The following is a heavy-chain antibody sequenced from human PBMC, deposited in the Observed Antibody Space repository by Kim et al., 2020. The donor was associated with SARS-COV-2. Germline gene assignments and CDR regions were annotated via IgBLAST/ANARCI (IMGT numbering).Heavy chain of an antibody. D-gene: IGHD6-13*01. CDR1: GGTFSSYA. V-gene: IGHV1-69*13. J-gene: IGHJ1*01. CDR3: ARDRGDSSSWYVWYFQH. Sequence: SVKVSCKASGGTFSSYAISWVRQAPGQGLEWMGGIIPIFGTANYAQKFQGRVTITADESTSTAYMELSSLRSEDTAVYYCARDRGDSSSWYVWYFQHWGQGTLVTVSS. CDR2: IIPIFGTA.